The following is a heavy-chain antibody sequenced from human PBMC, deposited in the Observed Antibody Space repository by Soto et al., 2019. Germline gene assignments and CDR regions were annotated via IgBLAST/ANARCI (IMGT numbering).Heavy chain of an antibody. J-gene: IGHJ6*02. CDR2: IYYSGST. CDR3: ARAGYYYGSGSYYNALDYYYGMDV. Sequence: SETLSLTCTVSGGSISSYYWSWIRQPPGKGLEWIGYIYYSGSTNYNPSLKSRVTISVDTSKNQFSLKLSSVTAADTAVYYCARAGYYYGSGSYYNALDYYYGMDVWGQGTTVTVSS. V-gene: IGHV4-59*01. D-gene: IGHD3-10*01. CDR1: GGSISSYY.